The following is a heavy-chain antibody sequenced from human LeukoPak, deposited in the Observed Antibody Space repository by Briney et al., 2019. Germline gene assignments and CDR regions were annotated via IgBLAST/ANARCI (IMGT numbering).Heavy chain of an antibody. V-gene: IGHV3-53*01. CDR2: IYSGGST. CDR3: ARGVSSSWYLYFDY. CDR1: GFTVSSKY. Sequence: GGSLRLSCAASGFTVSSKYMSWVRQAPGKGLEWVSVIYSGGSTNYADSVKGRFTISRDNSKNTLYLQMNSLRAEDTAVYYCARGVSSSWYLYFDYWGQGTLVTVSS. J-gene: IGHJ4*02. D-gene: IGHD6-13*01.